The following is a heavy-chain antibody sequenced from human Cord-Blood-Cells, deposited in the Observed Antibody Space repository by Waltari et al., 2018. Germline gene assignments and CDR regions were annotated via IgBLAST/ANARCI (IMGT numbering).Heavy chain of an antibody. CDR1: GGSISSSSYY. J-gene: IGHJ4*02. V-gene: IGHV4-39*01. CDR3: ARHPPERAARRNYFDY. CDR2: IYYSGST. D-gene: IGHD6-13*01. Sequence: QLQLQESGPGLVKPSETLSLTCTVSGGSISSSSYYWGWIRQPPGKGLEWMGSIYYSGSTYYNPSLKSRVTISVDTSKNQFSLKLSSVTAADTAVYYCARHPPERAARRNYFDYWGQGTLVTVSS.